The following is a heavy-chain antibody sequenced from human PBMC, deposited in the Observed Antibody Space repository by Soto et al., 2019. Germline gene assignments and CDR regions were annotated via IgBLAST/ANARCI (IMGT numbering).Heavy chain of an antibody. Sequence: GGSLRLSCAASGFTFSSYAMHWVRQAPGKGLEWVAVISYDGSNKYYADSVKGRFTISRDNSKNTLYLQMNSLRAEDTAVYYCARAYYTPRIVGATFDYWGQGTLVTVSS. D-gene: IGHD1-26*01. CDR3: ARAYYTPRIVGATFDY. CDR2: ISYDGSNK. CDR1: GFTFSSYA. J-gene: IGHJ4*02. V-gene: IGHV3-30-3*01.